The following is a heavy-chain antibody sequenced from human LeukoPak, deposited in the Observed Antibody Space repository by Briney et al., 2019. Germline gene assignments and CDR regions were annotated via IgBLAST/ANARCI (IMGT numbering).Heavy chain of an antibody. CDR3: ARESSGYFY. CDR1: GFTFSSYS. V-gene: IGHV3-21*01. CDR2: ISSSSSFR. D-gene: IGHD3-22*01. J-gene: IGHJ4*02. Sequence: AGGSLRLSCAASGFTFSSYSMNWVRQAPGKGLEWVSSISSSSSFRYYADSVKGRFTTSRDNAKNSLYLQMNSLRAEDTAVYYCARESSGYFYWGQGTLVTVSS.